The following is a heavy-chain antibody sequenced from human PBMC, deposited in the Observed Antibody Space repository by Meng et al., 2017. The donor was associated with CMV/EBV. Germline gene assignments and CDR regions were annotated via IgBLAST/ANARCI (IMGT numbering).Heavy chain of an antibody. D-gene: IGHD6-13*01. CDR3: ARVGGIAAADSFDY. CDR1: GFTFSSYA. J-gene: IGHJ4*02. Sequence: QGQLVESGGGVVQPGRSLRLSCAAFGFTFSSYAMHWVRQAPGKGLEWVAVISYDGSNKYYADSVKGRFTISRDNSKNTLYLQMNSLRAEDTAVYYCARVGGIAAADSFDYWGQGTLVTVSS. V-gene: IGHV3-30-3*01. CDR2: ISYDGSNK.